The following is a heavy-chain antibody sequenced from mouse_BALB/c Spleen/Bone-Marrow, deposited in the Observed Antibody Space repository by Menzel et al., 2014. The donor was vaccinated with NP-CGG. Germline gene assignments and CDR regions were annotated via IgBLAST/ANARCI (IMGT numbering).Heavy chain of an antibody. CDR3: TRSRAMDN. V-gene: IGHV1-26*01. CDR1: GYTFTDYY. Sequence: VQLKESGPELVKPGASVKMSCKASGYTFTDYYMKWVKQSHGKSLEWIGDINPNSSDTFYNQKFKGKATLTVDKSSNTAYIQLNSLTSEDSAVYFCTRSRAMDNWGQGTSVTVSS. J-gene: IGHJ4*01. CDR2: INPNSSDT.